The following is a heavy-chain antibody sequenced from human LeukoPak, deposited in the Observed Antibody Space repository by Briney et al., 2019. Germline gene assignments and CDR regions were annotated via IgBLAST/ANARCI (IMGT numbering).Heavy chain of an antibody. V-gene: IGHV3-23*01. CDR1: GFTFSSYA. CDR3: ARSGLYGTANWFDP. J-gene: IGHJ5*02. CDR2: ISGNGGST. Sequence: GGSLRLSCAASGFTFSSYAMSWVRQAPGKGLEWVSAISGNGGSTFFADSVKGRFTISRDNSKNTLYLQMNSLTAEDTALYYCARSGLYGTANWFDPWGQGTLLTVSS. D-gene: IGHD3-10*01.